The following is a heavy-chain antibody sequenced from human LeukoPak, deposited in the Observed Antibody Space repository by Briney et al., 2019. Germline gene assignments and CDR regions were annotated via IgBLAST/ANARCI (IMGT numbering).Heavy chain of an antibody. D-gene: IGHD3-22*01. CDR3: AKEGSSGYYYGMDV. J-gene: IGHJ6*02. V-gene: IGHV3-9*01. CDR2: ISWNSGSI. CDR1: GFTFDDYA. Sequence: GRSLRLSCAASGFTFDDYAMHWVRHAPGKGLEWVSGISWNSGSIGYADSVKGRFTISRDNAKNSLYLQMNSLRAEDTALYYCAKEGSSGYYYGMDVWGQGTTVTVSS.